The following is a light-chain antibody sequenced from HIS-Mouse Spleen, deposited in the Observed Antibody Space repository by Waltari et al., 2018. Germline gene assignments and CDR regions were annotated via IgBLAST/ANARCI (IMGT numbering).Light chain of an antibody. CDR2: EDS. J-gene: IGLJ2*01. V-gene: IGLV3-10*01. CDR1: ASPKKY. Sequence: SYELTQPPSVSVSPGQTARITCPGDASPKKYAYWYQPKSGQAPVLVIYEDSKRPSGIPERFSGSSSGTMATLTISGAQVEDEADYYCYSTDSSGNHRVFGGGTKLTVL. CDR3: YSTDSSGNHRV.